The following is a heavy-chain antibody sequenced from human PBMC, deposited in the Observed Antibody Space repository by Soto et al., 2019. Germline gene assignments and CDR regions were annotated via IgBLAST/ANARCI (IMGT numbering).Heavy chain of an antibody. J-gene: IGHJ6*02. D-gene: IGHD3-16*01. CDR2: IIPIFGTA. V-gene: IGHV1-69*13. CDR1: GGTFSSYA. Sequence: SVKVSCKASGGTFSSYAISWVRQAPGQGLEWMGGIIPIFGTANYAQKLQGRVTITADESTSTAYMELSSLRSEDTAVYYCARDWDYYYGMDVWGQGTTATVSS. CDR3: ARDWDYYYGMDV.